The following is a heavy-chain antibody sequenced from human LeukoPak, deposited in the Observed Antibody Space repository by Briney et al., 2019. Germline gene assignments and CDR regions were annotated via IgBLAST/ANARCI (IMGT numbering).Heavy chain of an antibody. V-gene: IGHV4-39*07. D-gene: IGHD4-17*01. Sequence: SETLSLTCTVSGGSISSSSYYWGWIRQPPGKGLEWIGSIYYSGSTYYNPSLKSRVTISVDTSKNQSSLKLSSVTAADTAVYYCARAGYGDSDFDYWGQGTLVTVSS. CDR3: ARAGYGDSDFDY. CDR2: IYYSGST. J-gene: IGHJ4*02. CDR1: GGSISSSSYY.